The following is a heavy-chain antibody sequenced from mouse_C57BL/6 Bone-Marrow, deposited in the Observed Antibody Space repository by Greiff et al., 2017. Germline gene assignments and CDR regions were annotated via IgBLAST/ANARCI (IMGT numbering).Heavy chain of an antibody. CDR1: GYTFTSYT. CDR2: INPSSGYT. J-gene: IGHJ4*01. Sequence: LQESGAELARPGASVKMSCKASGYTFTSYTMHWVKQRPGQGLEWIGYINPSSGYTKYNQKFKDKATLTADKSSSTAYMQLSSLTSEDSAVYYCAIIYYDYDGPLDYAMDYWGQGTSVTVSS. CDR3: AIIYYDYDGPLDYAMDY. D-gene: IGHD2-4*01. V-gene: IGHV1-4*01.